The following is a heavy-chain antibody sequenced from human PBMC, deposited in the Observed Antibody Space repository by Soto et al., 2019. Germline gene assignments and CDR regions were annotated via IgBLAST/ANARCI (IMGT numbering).Heavy chain of an antibody. D-gene: IGHD6-19*01. J-gene: IGHJ4*02. CDR1: GGSISSYY. V-gene: IGHV4-59*01. Sequence: SEALSLTCTVSGGSISSYYWIWIRQPPGKGLEWIGYIYYSGSTNYNPSLKSRVTISVDTSKNQFSLKLSSVTAADTAVYYCARGGQWLDKRPFDYWGQGTLVTVS. CDR3: ARGGQWLDKRPFDY. CDR2: IYYSGST.